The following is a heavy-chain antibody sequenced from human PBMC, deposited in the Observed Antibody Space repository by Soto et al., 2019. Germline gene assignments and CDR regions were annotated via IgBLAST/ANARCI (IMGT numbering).Heavy chain of an antibody. Sequence: GASVKVYCKASGYTFTGYYMHWVRQAPGQGLEWMGWINPNSGGINYAQKFQGRVTMTRDTSISTAYMELSRLRSDDTAVYYCARDVSYYYDSSGYYRPDYGMDVWGQGTTVTVSS. CDR3: ARDVSYYYDSSGYYRPDYGMDV. D-gene: IGHD3-22*01. CDR1: GYTFTGYY. J-gene: IGHJ6*02. CDR2: INPNSGGI. V-gene: IGHV1-2*02.